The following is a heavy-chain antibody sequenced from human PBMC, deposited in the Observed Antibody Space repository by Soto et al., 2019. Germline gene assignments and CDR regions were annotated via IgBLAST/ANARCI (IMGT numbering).Heavy chain of an antibody. J-gene: IGHJ4*02. CDR3: VRLVYDRRLNYLYFDY. Sequence: QVQLQESGPGLVKPSGTVSLTCDVSGVSISSGNWWSWVRQPPGKGLAWIGEIFRDGMTTYYPSLRGRATISVDTSKNRFSLRVTSANDADTAIYYCVRLVYDRRLNYLYFDYWGRGALVTVSS. CDR1: GVSISSGNW. D-gene: IGHD3-22*01. V-gene: IGHV4-4*02. CDR2: IFRDGMT.